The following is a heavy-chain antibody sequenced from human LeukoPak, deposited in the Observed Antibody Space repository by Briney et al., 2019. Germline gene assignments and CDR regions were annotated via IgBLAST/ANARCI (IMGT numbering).Heavy chain of an antibody. J-gene: IGHJ4*02. CDR3: ARSLYDSSGYYPSPDY. CDR2: IYHSGST. V-gene: IGHV4-30-2*01. D-gene: IGHD3-22*01. CDR1: GGSISSGDYY. Sequence: PSETLSLTCTVSGGSISSGDYYWSWIRQPPGKGLEWIGYIYHSGSTYYNPSLKSRVTISVDRSKNQFSLKLSSVTAADTAVYYCARSLYDSSGYYPSPDYWGQGTLVTVSS.